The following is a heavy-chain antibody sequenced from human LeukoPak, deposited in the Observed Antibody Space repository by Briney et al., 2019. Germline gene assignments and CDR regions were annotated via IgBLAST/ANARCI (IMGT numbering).Heavy chain of an antibody. Sequence: SETLSLTCIVSGGSISSYYWSWIRQPPGKGLEWIGHIYSSGSTNYNPSLKSRVTISVDTSKNQFSLKLSSVTAADTAVYYCARNYDSSGYTAFGYWGRGTLVTVSS. CDR1: GGSISSYY. D-gene: IGHD3-22*01. CDR3: ARNYDSSGYTAFGY. CDR2: IYSSGST. J-gene: IGHJ4*02. V-gene: IGHV4-59*01.